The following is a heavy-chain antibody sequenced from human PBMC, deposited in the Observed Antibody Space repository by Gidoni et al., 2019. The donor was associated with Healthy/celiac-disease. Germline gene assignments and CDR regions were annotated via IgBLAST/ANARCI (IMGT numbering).Heavy chain of an antibody. V-gene: IGHV4-34*01. D-gene: IGHD6-19*01. J-gene: IGHJ6*02. Sequence: WIRQPPGKGLEWIGEINHSGSTNYNPSLKSRVTISVDTSKNQFSLKLSSVTAADTAVYYCARGGSGWPRSYYYYGMDVWGQGTTVTVSS. CDR2: INHSGST. CDR3: ARGGSGWPRSYYYYGMDV.